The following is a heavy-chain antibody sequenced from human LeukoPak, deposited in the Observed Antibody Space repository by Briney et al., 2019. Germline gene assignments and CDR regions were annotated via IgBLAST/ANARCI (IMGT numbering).Heavy chain of an antibody. J-gene: IGHJ4*02. CDR3: AREPPSVAALPTDY. CDR1: GFTFSSDS. V-gene: IGHV3-48*01. D-gene: IGHD6-6*01. CDR2: ISSSSSTI. Sequence: GGSLRLSCAASGFTFSSDSMNWFRQAPGKGLEWVSYISSSSSTIYYADSVKGRFTISRDNAKNSLYLQMNSLRAEDTAVYYCAREPPSVAALPTDYWGQGTLVTVSS.